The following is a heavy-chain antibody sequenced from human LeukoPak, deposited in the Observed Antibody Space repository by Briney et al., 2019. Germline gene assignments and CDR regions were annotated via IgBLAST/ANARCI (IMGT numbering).Heavy chain of an antibody. CDR1: GYTFTSYY. D-gene: IGHD3-22*01. CDR3: ARDYYDSNFY. J-gene: IGHJ4*02. Sequence: ASVKVSCKASGYTFTSYYMHWVRQAPGQGLEWMGIIDPSGGGTTYAQKFQGRVNMTRDTSTSTVYMELSSLKSEDTAVYYCARDYYDSNFYWGQGTLVTVSS. CDR2: IDPSGGGT. V-gene: IGHV1-46*01.